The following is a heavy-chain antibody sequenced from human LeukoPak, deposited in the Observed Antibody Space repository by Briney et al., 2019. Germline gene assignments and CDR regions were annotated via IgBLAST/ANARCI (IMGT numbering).Heavy chain of an antibody. CDR1: GFIFNNYA. J-gene: IGHJ4*02. CDR2: INSDGSWT. V-gene: IGHV3-74*01. CDR3: VSFYETY. D-gene: IGHD2/OR15-2a*01. Sequence: GRSLRLSCAGSGFIFNNYAMHWVRQPPGKGLVWVSHINSDGSWTSYADSVKGRFTISKDNAKNTVYLQMNNLRAEDTAVYYCVSFYETYWGRGTLVTVSS.